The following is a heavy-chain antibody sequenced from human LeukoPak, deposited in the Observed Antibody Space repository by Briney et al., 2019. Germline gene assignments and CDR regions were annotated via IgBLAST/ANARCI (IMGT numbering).Heavy chain of an antibody. D-gene: IGHD3-16*01. J-gene: IGHJ4*02. CDR1: GFTFSSYG. Sequence: GRSLRLSCAASGFTFSSYGMHWVRQAPGKGLEWVAVIWYDGSNKYYADSVKGRFTISRDNSKNTLYLQMNSLRAEDTAVYYCAKDGGSWDFDYWGQGTLVTVSS. CDR2: IWYDGSNK. V-gene: IGHV3-33*06. CDR3: AKDGGSWDFDY.